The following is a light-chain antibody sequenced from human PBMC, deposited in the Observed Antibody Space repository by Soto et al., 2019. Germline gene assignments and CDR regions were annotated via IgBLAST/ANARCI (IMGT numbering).Light chain of an antibody. Sequence: QSVLTQPPSASGSPGQSVTISCTGNSSDIGNYDFVSWYRQHPGKAPKLVIYEVSKRPSGVPDRFSGSKSGNTASLTVSGLQAEDEADYYCSSYAGRNNVVFGGGTKLTVL. V-gene: IGLV2-8*01. CDR1: SSDIGNYDF. CDR3: SSYAGRNNVV. J-gene: IGLJ2*01. CDR2: EVS.